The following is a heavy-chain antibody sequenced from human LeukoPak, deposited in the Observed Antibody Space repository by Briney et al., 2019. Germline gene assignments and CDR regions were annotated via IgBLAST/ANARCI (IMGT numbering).Heavy chain of an antibody. CDR3: ARGSFYDYVWGRYRSNRGNFDY. V-gene: IGHV4-34*01. CDR2: INHSGST. J-gene: IGHJ4*02. Sequence: PSETLSLTCAVYGGSFSGYYWSWIRQRPGKGLEWIGDINHSGSTNYNPSLKRRVTISVNTTKTKFSLKLRSVTAADTAVYYCARGSFYDYVWGRYRSNRGNFDYWGQGTLVTVSS. CDR1: GGSFSGYY. D-gene: IGHD3-16*02.